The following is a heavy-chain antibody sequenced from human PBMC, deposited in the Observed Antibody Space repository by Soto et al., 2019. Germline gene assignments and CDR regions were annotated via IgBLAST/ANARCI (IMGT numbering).Heavy chain of an antibody. CDR2: MIPIFAIV. Sequence: QVQLVQSGAEGKKPGSSVKVSCKASGGTFSSYPLSWVRQAPGQGLEWMGQMIPIFAIVKSAQKFQGRVSITADEPTGTGYMELTSLKSKDPAVYYCASTRTTATTKGSDYWGQGTLVTVSS. CDR1: GGTFSSYP. CDR3: ASTRTTATTKGSDY. J-gene: IGHJ4*02. D-gene: IGHD1-1*01. V-gene: IGHV1-69*01.